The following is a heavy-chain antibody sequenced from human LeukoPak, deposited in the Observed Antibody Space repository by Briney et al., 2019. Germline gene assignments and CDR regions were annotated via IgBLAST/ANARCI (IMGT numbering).Heavy chain of an antibody. D-gene: IGHD3-3*01. CDR3: ARGPYYDFWSGYPYYDY. CDR1: GGSISSGDYY. CDR2: IYYSGST. V-gene: IGHV4-30-4*01. Sequence: PSETLSLTCTVSGGSISSGDYYWSWIRQPPGKGLEWIGYIYYSGSTYYNPSLKSRVTITVDTSKNQFSLKLSSVTAADTAVYYCARGPYYDFWSGYPYYDYWGQGTLVTVSS. J-gene: IGHJ4*02.